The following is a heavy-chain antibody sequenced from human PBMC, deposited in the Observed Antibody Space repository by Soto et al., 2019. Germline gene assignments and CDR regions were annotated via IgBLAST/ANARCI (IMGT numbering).Heavy chain of an antibody. V-gene: IGHV1-69*12. CDR2: IIPIFDTA. J-gene: IGHJ6*02. CDR3: ARETGEAGNYYGMDV. Sequence: QVQLVQSGAEVKKPGSSVKVSCKASGGTFSSYAISWVRQAPGQGLEWMGGIIPIFDTANYAQKFQGRVTMTADESTSTDYMELSSLRSEDTAVYYCARETGEAGNYYGMDVWGQGTTVTVSS. D-gene: IGHD7-27*01. CDR1: GGTFSSYA.